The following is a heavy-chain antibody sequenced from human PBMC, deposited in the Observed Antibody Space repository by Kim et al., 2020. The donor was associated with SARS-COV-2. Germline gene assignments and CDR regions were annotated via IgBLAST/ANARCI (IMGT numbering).Heavy chain of an antibody. J-gene: IGHJ6*02. CDR2: INHSGST. D-gene: IGHD5-18*01. V-gene: IGHV4-34*01. CDR1: GGSFSGYY. CDR3: ARNRGYSYAYYYYYGMDV. Sequence: SETLSLTCAVYGGSFSGYYWSWIRQPPGKGLEWIGEINHSGSTNYNPSLKSRVTISVDTSKNQFSLKLSSVTAADTAVYYCARNRGYSYAYYYYYGMDVWGQGTTVTVSS.